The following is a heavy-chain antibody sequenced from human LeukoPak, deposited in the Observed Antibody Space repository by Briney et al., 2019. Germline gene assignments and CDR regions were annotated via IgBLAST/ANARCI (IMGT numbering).Heavy chain of an antibody. CDR1: GFTFSSYA. J-gene: IGHJ4*02. D-gene: IGHD3-16*02. V-gene: IGHV3-30-3*01. Sequence: GGSLRLSCAASGFTFSSYAMHWVRQAPGKGLEWVAVISYDGSNKYYADSVKGRFTISRDNSKNTLYLQMNSLRAADTAVYYCASNNYVWGSYLDYWGQGTLVTVSS. CDR3: ASNNYVWGSYLDY. CDR2: ISYDGSNK.